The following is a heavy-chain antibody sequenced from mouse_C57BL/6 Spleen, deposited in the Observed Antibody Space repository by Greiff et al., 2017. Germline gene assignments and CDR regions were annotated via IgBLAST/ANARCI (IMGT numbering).Heavy chain of an antibody. CDR3: VRHGYFDV. V-gene: IGHV10-1*01. CDR1: GFSFTTYA. CDR2: IRRKSNNSAS. J-gene: IGHJ1*03. Sequence: DVKLLESGGGLVQPKGSLKLSCAASGFSFTTYAMNWVRQAPGQGLEWVGRIRRKSNNSASYDTVSVKDRFTITRDDSESRLYLQMNNLKAEDAAMYDCVRHGYFDVWGTGTTVTVSS.